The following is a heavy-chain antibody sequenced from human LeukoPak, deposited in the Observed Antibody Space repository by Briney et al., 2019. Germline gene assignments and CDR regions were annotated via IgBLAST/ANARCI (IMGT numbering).Heavy chain of an antibody. CDR1: GYTLSSYY. CDR3: ARDLEVRGLY. V-gene: IGHV1-46*01. D-gene: IGHD3-10*01. J-gene: IGHJ4*02. CDR2: FNPTGGSA. Sequence: GASVKVSCKASGYTLSSYYMHWVRQAPGQGLEWMGVFNPTGGSATYAQKFQGRVTMTRDMSTSTVYMELSSLRPEDTAVYYCARDLEVRGLYWGQGTLVTVSS.